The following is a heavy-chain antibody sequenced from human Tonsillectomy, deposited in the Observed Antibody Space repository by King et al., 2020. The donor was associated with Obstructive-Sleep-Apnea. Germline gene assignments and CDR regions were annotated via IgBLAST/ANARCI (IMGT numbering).Heavy chain of an antibody. CDR3: ARDGPYDSSVI. J-gene: IGHJ3*02. D-gene: IGHD3-22*01. CDR1: GGTFSSYA. V-gene: IGHV1-69*12. CDR2: IIPIFGTA. Sequence: QLVQSGAEVKKPGSSVKVSCKASGGTFSSYAISWVRQAPGQGLEWMGGIIPIFGTATYAEKFQRSVTITADESTSTGYMELSSLRSEDTAVYYCARDGPYDSSVIWGQGTMVTVSS.